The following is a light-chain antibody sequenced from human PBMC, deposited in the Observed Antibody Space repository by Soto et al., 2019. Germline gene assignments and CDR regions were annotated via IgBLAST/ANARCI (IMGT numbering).Light chain of an antibody. CDR3: HQYYKAPQN. CDR2: AAS. V-gene: IGKV3-20*01. Sequence: EMVLTQSPGTLCLSPGERATLSCRASQYMTRTYIAWYQQKPGQAPRLLIYAASYWATGIPDKFSGSGSGTDYSLTITSLESEDSAVYYCHQYYKAPQNFGQGTKVEIK. CDR1: QYMTRTY. J-gene: IGKJ2*01.